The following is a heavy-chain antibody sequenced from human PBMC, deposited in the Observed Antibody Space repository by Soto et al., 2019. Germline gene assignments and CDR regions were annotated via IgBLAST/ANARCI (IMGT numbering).Heavy chain of an antibody. CDR1: GFTFSSYA. D-gene: IGHD3-9*01. CDR3: AKDKGRIHYDILIGYYNPFSPDAFDI. CDR2: ISGSGGST. J-gene: IGHJ3*02. Sequence: PGGSLRLSCAASGFTFSSYAMSWVRQAPGKGLEWVSAISGSGGSTYYADSVKGRFTISRDNSKNTLYLQMNSLRAEDTAVYYCAKDKGRIHYDILIGYYNPFSPDAFDIWGQGTMVTVSS. V-gene: IGHV3-23*01.